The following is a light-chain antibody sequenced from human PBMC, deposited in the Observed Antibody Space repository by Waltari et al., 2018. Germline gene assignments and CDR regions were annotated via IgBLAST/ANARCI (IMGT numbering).Light chain of an antibody. CDR2: EAS. CDR1: QSVSSD. CDR3: QQYNNWPPLT. Sequence: ETLMTQSPGTLSVSPGERATLSCRASQSVSSDLAWYQQKPGQAPRLLIYEASTRATGIPDRFSGRGSGTEFTLTISSLQPEDFGLYYCQQYNNWPPLTFGGGTKVEIK. J-gene: IGKJ4*01. V-gene: IGKV3-15*01.